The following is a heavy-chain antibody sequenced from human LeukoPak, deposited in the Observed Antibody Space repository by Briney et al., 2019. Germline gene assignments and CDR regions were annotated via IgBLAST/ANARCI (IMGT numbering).Heavy chain of an antibody. CDR3: ARARYGSGSHGAYYFDY. CDR2: ISGSGGST. J-gene: IGHJ4*02. Sequence: GGSLRLSCAASGFTFSSYAMSWVRQAPGKGLEWVSAISGSGGSTYYADSVKGRFTISRDNSKNTLYLQMNSLRAEDTAVYYCARARYGSGSHGAYYFDYWGQGTLVTVSS. CDR1: GFTFSSYA. D-gene: IGHD3-10*01. V-gene: IGHV3-23*01.